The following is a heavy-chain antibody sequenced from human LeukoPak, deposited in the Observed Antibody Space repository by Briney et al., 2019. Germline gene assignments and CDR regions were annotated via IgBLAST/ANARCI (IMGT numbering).Heavy chain of an antibody. CDR3: ARGSEYTSSTNYYFDY. CDR2: IKQDGSEK. Sequence: GGSLRLSSAASGFTFSSYWMSWVRQAAGKGLEWVANIKQDGSEKHYVDSVKGRFTISRDNAKKSLFLHMNSLRVEDTAVYYCARGSEYTSSTNYYFDYWGQGTLVTVSS. J-gene: IGHJ4*02. V-gene: IGHV3-7*01. CDR1: GFTFSSYW. D-gene: IGHD6-6*01.